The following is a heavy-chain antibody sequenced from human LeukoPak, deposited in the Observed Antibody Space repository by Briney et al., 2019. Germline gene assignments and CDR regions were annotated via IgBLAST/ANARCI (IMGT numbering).Heavy chain of an antibody. D-gene: IGHD6-13*01. CDR1: SGSITSYY. Sequence: SETLSFTCTVSSGSITSYYWSWIRQPPGKGLEWIGYIYYSGSTNYNPSLKSRVTISVDTSKKQFSLKLSSVTAADTAVYYCARTPLGDSSSWPYYFHYWGQGTLVTVSS. CDR3: ARTPLGDSSSWPYYFHY. CDR2: IYYSGST. J-gene: IGHJ4*02. V-gene: IGHV4-59*01.